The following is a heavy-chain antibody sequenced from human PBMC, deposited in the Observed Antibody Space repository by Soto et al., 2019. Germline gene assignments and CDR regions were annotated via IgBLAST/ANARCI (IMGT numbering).Heavy chain of an antibody. CDR1: GFAFSDHG. J-gene: IGHJ4*02. V-gene: IGHV3-30*18. CDR3: VNALQGIPMGTTGVFDN. CDR2: ISFDGAKQ. Sequence: LVESGGGVVQPGMSLRLSCAASGFAFSDHGMHWVRQAPGRGLDWVAGISFDGAKQYYADSVKGRFTISRDNSNNTLHLQMDSLIADDTAVYYCVNALQGIPMGTTGVFDNWGQGILVTVSS. D-gene: IGHD1-7*01.